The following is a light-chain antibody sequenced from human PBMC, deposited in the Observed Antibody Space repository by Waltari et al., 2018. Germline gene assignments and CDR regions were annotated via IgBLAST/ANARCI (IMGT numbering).Light chain of an antibody. CDR2: RNN. CDR3: STLDSSLTGYV. Sequence: QAGLTQPPSVSKGLRQTATLTCTGNSNDVGNHGTAWLQQHQGHPPKLLSYRNNNRPSGISGRFSASGSGNTASLTITGRQPEDEADYYCSTLDSSLTGYVFGSGTKVTVL. V-gene: IGLV10-54*01. CDR1: SNDVGNHG. J-gene: IGLJ1*01.